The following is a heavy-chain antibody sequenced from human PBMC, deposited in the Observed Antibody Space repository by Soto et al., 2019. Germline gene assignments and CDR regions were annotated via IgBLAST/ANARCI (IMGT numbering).Heavy chain of an antibody. D-gene: IGHD4-17*01. J-gene: IGHJ4*02. CDR3: ARDSATVTTSTFDY. CDR2: IYYSGSP. Sequence: QVQLQESGPGLVTPSQTLSLTCTVSGGSISSGNYYWSWIRQHPGKGLEWIGYIYYSGSPYYNPSLKSRVTKSVDTSKNRFSLKLSAVTVADTAVYYWARDSATVTTSTFDYWGQGTLVTVSS. V-gene: IGHV4-31*03. CDR1: GGSISSGNYY.